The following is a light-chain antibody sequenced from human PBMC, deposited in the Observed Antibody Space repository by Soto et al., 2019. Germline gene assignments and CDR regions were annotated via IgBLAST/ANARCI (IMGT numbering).Light chain of an antibody. J-gene: IGKJ4*01. CDR3: QQSSSSPLT. V-gene: IGKV1-39*01. CDR1: QSISSY. CDR2: AAS. Sequence: DIQMTQSPSSLSASVGDRVTITCRASQSISSYLNWYQQNPGKAPELLIYAASILQSGVPSRFSGSGSGTDFTLTISSLQPEDFATYFCQQSSSSPLTFGGGTKVEIK.